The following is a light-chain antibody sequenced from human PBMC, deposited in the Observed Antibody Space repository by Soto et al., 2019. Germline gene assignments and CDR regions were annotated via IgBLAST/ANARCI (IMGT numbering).Light chain of an antibody. CDR1: SGDVGAYDY. J-gene: IGLJ1*01. CDR2: EVS. Sequence: QLVLTQPASVSGSPGQSIAISCTGTSGDVGAYDYVSWYQHHPDKAPKLMIYEVSNRPSGVSDRFSGSKSVYTATLTISGLQAEDEADYYCASHTTSDTRVFGTGTKLTVL. CDR3: ASHTTSDTRV. V-gene: IGLV2-14*01.